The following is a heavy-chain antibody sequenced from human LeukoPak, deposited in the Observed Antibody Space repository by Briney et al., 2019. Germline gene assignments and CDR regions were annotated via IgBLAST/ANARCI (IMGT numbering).Heavy chain of an antibody. Sequence: GASVKVSCKASGCTFSSYAISWVRQGPGQGLEWMGGIIPIFGRANDAQQSQGRVTITAEESPRTAYMELRRLRPADTPVYYCAKGSDRSLRFLEWSAGEGFDIWGQGTMVTVSS. V-gene: IGHV1-69*13. D-gene: IGHD3-3*01. CDR1: GCTFSSYA. CDR3: AKGSDRSLRFLEWSAGEGFDI. J-gene: IGHJ3*02. CDR2: IIPIFGRA.